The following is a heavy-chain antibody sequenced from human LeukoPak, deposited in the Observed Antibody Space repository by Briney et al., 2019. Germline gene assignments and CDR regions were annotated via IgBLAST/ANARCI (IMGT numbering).Heavy chain of an antibody. D-gene: IGHD2-2*03. J-gene: IGHJ4*02. Sequence: PGGSLRLSCAASGFTFSSYDMHWVRQAPGKGLEWVAVISYDGSNKYYADSVKGRFTISRDNSNNTLYLQMNSLRAADTAVYYCARGANWISLDYWGQGTRVTVSS. CDR2: ISYDGSNK. CDR1: GFTFSSYD. CDR3: ARGANWISLDY. V-gene: IGHV3-30*01.